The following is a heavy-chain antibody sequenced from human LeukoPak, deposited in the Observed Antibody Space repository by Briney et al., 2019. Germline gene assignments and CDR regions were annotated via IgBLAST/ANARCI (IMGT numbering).Heavy chain of an antibody. CDR1: GYSISITYY. J-gene: IGHJ5*02. V-gene: IGHV4-38-2*02. CDR3: ARESHLWFGELLWNWFDP. Sequence: SETLSLTCTVSGYSISITYYWGWIRQTPGKGLEWIGSIYHSGTTYYSPSLKSRVTISVDTSKNQFSLNLTSVTAADTAVYYCARESHLWFGELLWNWFDPWGQGTLVTVSS. D-gene: IGHD3-10*01. CDR2: IYHSGTT.